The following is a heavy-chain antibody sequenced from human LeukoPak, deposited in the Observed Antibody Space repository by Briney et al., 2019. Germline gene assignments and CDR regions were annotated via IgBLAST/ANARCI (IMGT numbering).Heavy chain of an antibody. D-gene: IGHD2-15*01. CDR2: ISGYNGNT. Sequence: ASVKVSCKASGYTFTSYGISWVRQAPGQGLEWMGWISGYNGNTNYAQKFQGRVTMTRDTSISTAYMELSRLRSDDTAVYYCARDRYCSGGSCYYFDYWGQGTPVTVSS. J-gene: IGHJ4*02. V-gene: IGHV1-18*01. CDR1: GYTFTSYG. CDR3: ARDRYCSGGSCYYFDY.